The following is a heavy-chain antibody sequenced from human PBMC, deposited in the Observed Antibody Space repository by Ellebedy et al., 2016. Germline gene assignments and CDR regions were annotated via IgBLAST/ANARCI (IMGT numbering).Heavy chain of an antibody. CDR2: ISTYNGNT. CDR3: ARTIGYGGNSCDY. Sequence: ASVKVSXXASGYTFTIYYMHWVRQAPGQGLEWMGWISTYNGNTNYVQKLQGRVTMTTDTSTSTAYMELRSLRSDDTAVYYCARTIGYGGNSCDYWGQGTLVTVSS. J-gene: IGHJ4*02. CDR1: GYTFTIYY. D-gene: IGHD2-15*01. V-gene: IGHV1-18*04.